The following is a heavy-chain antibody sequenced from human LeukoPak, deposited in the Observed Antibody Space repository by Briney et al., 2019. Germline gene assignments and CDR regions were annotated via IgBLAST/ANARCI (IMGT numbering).Heavy chain of an antibody. CDR3: ARDFRSGSYSGDYYFDY. Sequence: GRSLRLSCAASGFTFSSYAMHWVRQAPGKGLEWVAVISYDGSNKYYADSVKGRFTISRDNSKNTLYLQMNSLRAEDTAVYYCARDFRSGSYSGDYYFDYWGQGTLVTVSS. CDR2: ISYDGSNK. CDR1: GFTFSSYA. D-gene: IGHD1-26*01. J-gene: IGHJ4*02. V-gene: IGHV3-30-3*01.